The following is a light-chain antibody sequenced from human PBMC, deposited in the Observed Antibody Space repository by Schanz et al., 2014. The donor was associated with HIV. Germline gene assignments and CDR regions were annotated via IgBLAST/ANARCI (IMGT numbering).Light chain of an antibody. Sequence: NFMLTQPQSVSASPGKTITISCTRSGGGTASDSVQWYQQRPGSAPTTVIYDSYQRPSGVPSRFSGSFDRSSNSASLTISGLKTEDEADYYCQSSDRYNGKVFGGGTKLTVL. J-gene: IGLJ3*02. CDR2: DSY. CDR1: GGGTASDS. CDR3: QSSDRYNGKV. V-gene: IGLV6-57*04.